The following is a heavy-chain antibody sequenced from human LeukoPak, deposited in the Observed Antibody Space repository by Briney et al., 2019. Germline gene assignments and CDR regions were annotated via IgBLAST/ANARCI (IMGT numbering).Heavy chain of an antibody. J-gene: IGHJ3*02. CDR1: GFTFSSYA. D-gene: IGHD3-10*01. Sequence: GGSLRLSCAASGFTFSSYAMHWVRQAPGKGLEWVAVISYDGSNKYYADSVKGRFTISRDNSKNTLYLQMNSLRAEDTAVYYCARAYYYGSGYAFDIWGQGTVVTVSS. V-gene: IGHV3-30*04. CDR2: ISYDGSNK. CDR3: ARAYYYGSGYAFDI.